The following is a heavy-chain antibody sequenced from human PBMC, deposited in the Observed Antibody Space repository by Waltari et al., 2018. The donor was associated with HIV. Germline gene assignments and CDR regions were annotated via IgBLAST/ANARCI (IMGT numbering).Heavy chain of an antibody. D-gene: IGHD5-12*01. V-gene: IGHV3-30*04. CDR2: MSYDVTEI. J-gene: IGHJ4*02. CDR1: GFTFSTYA. CDR3: AKVRQPGRGFSGYGLDY. Sequence: QVQLVESGGGGVQPGGSLSLHGLASGFTFSTYAVHWFRRSPGKGLEWVAVMSYDVTEIYYADSVKGRFIISRDNSKKTLYLQMNSVKPEDTGVYHCAKVRQPGRGFSGYGLDYWGQGTLATVSS.